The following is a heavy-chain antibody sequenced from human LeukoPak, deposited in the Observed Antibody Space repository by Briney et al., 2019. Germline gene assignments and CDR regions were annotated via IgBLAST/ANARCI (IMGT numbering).Heavy chain of an antibody. CDR1: GGSVSSGSYY. CDR3: ASTVVVAATRSFDP. V-gene: IGHV4-61*01. Sequence: PSETLSLTCTVSGGSVSSGSYYWSWIRQPPGKGLEWIGYIYYSGSTNYNPSLKSRVTISVDTSKNQFSLKLSSVTAADTVVYYCASTVVVAATRSFDPWGQGTLVTVSS. CDR2: IYYSGST. J-gene: IGHJ5*02. D-gene: IGHD2-15*01.